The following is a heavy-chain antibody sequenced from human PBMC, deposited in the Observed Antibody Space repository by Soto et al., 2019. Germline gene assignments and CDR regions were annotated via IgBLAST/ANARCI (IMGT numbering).Heavy chain of an antibody. CDR3: AGSSLRYCSECPRGAFDI. CDR2: TYTSGST. V-gene: IGHV4-4*07. J-gene: IGHJ3*02. CDR1: GGSISNCY. D-gene: IGHD2-15*01. Sequence: PSETLSRTFTVSGGSISNCYWCWIRQPAGNGRPWIGRTYTSGSTRYNPSLKRRISMSVDTSKNQFSLKLSSVTAADTAVYYCAGSSLRYCSECPRGAFDIWGQGSMVT.